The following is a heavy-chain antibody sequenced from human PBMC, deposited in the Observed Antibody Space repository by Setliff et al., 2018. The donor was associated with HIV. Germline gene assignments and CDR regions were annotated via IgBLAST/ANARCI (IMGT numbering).Heavy chain of an antibody. CDR2: IYGSGST. V-gene: IGHV4-4*09. CDR3: AKRAVQDGTVTSSNWFES. J-gene: IGHJ5*01. D-gene: IGHD1-7*01. CDR1: GDSIGTYS. Sequence: SETLSLSCAVSGDSIGTYSWHWLRQPPGKGLEWIGYIYGSGSTGYNPSLTSRVTMSTDTPNNRFALKLNSVTAADTAVYYCAKRAVQDGTVTSSNWFESWGQGTLVTVSS.